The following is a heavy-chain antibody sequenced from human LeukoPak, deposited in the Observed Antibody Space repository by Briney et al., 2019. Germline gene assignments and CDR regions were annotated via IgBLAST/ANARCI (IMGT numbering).Heavy chain of an antibody. D-gene: IGHD3-16*02. Sequence: GASVKVSCKASGYTFTSYYMHWVRQAPGQGLEWMGIINPSGGSTNYAQKLQGRVTMTTDTSTSTAYMELRSLRSDDTAVYYCARVNYVWGSYPPGAFDIWGQGTMVTVSS. J-gene: IGHJ3*02. CDR3: ARVNYVWGSYPPGAFDI. V-gene: IGHV1-46*01. CDR2: INPSGGST. CDR1: GYTFTSYY.